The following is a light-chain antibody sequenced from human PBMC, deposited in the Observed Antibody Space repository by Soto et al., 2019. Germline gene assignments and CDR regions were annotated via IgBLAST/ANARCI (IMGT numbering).Light chain of an antibody. CDR2: AAS. V-gene: IGKV1-39*01. J-gene: IGKJ4*01. CDR3: QQSFSPPLT. Sequence: DIQMTQSPSSLSASVGDRVTITCRAIQSIANYLNWYHQKPGTAPKLLTFAASSLQSGVPSRLSGSGSGTDFTLAISSLQPEDFATYYGQQSFSPPLTFGGGTKV. CDR1: QSIANY.